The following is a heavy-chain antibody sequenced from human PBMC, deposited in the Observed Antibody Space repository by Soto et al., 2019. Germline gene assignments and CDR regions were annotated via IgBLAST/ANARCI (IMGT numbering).Heavy chain of an antibody. CDR2: IRSKANSYAT. V-gene: IGHV3-73*01. Sequence: HPGGSLRLSCAASGFTFSGSAMHWVRQASGKGLEWVGRIRSKANSYATAYAASVKGRFTISRDDSKNTAYLQMNSLKTEDTAVYYCTSPEVNYCSGGSCYWFDPWGQGTLVTAPQ. D-gene: IGHD2-15*01. J-gene: IGHJ5*02. CDR3: TSPEVNYCSGGSCYWFDP. CDR1: GFTFSGSA.